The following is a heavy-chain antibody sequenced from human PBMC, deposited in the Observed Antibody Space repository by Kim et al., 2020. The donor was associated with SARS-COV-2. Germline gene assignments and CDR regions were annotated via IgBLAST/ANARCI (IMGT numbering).Heavy chain of an antibody. CDR3: TRRDVRR. CDR2: IRSRADGGTT. V-gene: IGHV3-49*03. CDR1: GLTFGDYA. Sequence: GGSLRLSCTASGLTFGDYAMSWLRQAPGKGLEWVGVIRSRADGGTTDYAASVKGRFTISSDDSNTTAYLHMHSLETEDTAVYFCTRRDVRRWGQGTLVT. J-gene: IGHJ1*01.